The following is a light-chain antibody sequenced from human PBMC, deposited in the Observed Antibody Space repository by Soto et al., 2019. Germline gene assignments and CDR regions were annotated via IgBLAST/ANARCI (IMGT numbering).Light chain of an antibody. J-gene: IGKJ5*01. CDR2: GAS. Sequence: EIVLTQSPGTLSLSQGERGTLSCRASQSVSSNYLAWYQQKPGQAPRLLIYGASSRATGIPDRFSGSGSGTDFTLTISRLEPEDFAVYYCHQYGRSPFTFGQGTRLGIK. CDR1: QSVSSNY. CDR3: HQYGRSPFT. V-gene: IGKV3-20*01.